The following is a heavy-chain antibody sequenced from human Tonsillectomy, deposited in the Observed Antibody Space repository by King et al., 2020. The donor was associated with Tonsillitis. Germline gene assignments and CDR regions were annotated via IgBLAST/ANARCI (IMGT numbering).Heavy chain of an antibody. CDR3: ARSDFWSGYYNF. D-gene: IGHD3-3*01. Sequence: QLQESGPGLVKPSEALSLTCTVSGGSISGYYWSWIRQPAGKGLEWIGRSYTSRSTNYNPSLNSRVTMSVDTSKNQFSLKLSSVTAADTAVYYCARSDFWSGYYNFWGQGTLVTVSS. V-gene: IGHV4-4*07. CDR1: GGSISGYY. CDR2: SYTSRST. J-gene: IGHJ4*02.